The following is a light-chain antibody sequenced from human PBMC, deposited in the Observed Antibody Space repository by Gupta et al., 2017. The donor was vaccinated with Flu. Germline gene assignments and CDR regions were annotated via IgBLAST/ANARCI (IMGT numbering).Light chain of an antibody. V-gene: IGLV2-11*01. J-gene: IGLJ2*01. CDR3: CSYAGSYTLV. CDR2: DVS. CDR1: SSDVGGYNY. Sequence: QSALTQPRSVSGSPGQSVTISCTRTSSDVGGYNYVSWHQKHPGKAPKVMIYDVSQRPSGVPDRFSGSKSGNTASLTISGLQAEDEADYYCCSYAGSYTLVFGGGTKLTVL.